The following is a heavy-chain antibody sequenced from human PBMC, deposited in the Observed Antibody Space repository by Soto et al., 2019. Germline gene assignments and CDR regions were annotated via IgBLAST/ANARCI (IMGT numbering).Heavy chain of an antibody. CDR3: ARGARKYYYDSSGYRLPGY. CDR2: INAGNGNT. V-gene: IGHV1-3*01. J-gene: IGHJ4*02. CDR1: GYTFTSYA. Sequence: ASVKVSCKASGYTFTSYAMHWVRQAPGQRLEWMGWINAGNGNTKYSQKFQGRVTITRDTSASTAYMELSSLRSEDTAVYYCARGARKYYYDSSGYRLPGYWGQGTLVTVSS. D-gene: IGHD3-22*01.